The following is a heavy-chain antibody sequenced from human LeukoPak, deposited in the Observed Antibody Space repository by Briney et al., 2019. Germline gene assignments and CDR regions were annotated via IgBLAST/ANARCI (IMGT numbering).Heavy chain of an antibody. CDR2: IYSGGST. CDR1: GFIVSSNY. Sequence: GGSLRLSCAASGFIVSSNYMSWVRQAPGKGLEWVSVIYSGGSTYYADSVKGRFTISRDNSKNTLYLQMNSLRAEDTAVYYCARRSKPYYYDSSGHGDWYFDLWGRGTLVTVSS. J-gene: IGHJ2*01. CDR3: ARRSKPYYYDSSGHGDWYFDL. V-gene: IGHV3-53*01. D-gene: IGHD3-22*01.